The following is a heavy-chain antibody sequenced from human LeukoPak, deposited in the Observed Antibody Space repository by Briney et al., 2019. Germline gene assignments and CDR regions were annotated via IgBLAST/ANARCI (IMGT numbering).Heavy chain of an antibody. Sequence: ASVKVSCKASGYTFTGYYTHWVRQAPGQGLEWMGWINPNSGGTNYAQKFQGRVTMTRDASISAAYMELSRLTSDDTAVYYCARVRVGEDLDYWGQGTLVPV. J-gene: IGHJ4*02. CDR3: ARVRVGEDLDY. CDR1: GYTFTGYY. CDR2: INPNSGGT. D-gene: IGHD3-16*01. V-gene: IGHV1-2*02.